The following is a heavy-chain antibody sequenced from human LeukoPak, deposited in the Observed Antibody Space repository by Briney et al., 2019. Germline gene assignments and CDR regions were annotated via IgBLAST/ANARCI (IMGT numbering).Heavy chain of an antibody. CDR2: ISGSSSTI. D-gene: IGHD5-24*01. CDR1: GFTFSTYS. CDR3: ASSRDNFDY. Sequence: GGSLRLSCAASGFTFSTYSMNWVRQAPGKGLEWVSYISGSSSTIYYADSVRGRFTISRDNANNSLYLHLNSLRAEDTAVYYRASSRDNFDYWGQGTLVTVSS. J-gene: IGHJ4*02. V-gene: IGHV3-48*04.